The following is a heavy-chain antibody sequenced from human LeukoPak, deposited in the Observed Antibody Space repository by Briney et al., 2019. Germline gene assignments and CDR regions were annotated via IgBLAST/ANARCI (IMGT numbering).Heavy chain of an antibody. CDR3: ARDWCSATSCYGGNYFDP. D-gene: IGHD2-2*01. CDR2: ISVYNGNT. J-gene: IGHJ5*02. V-gene: IGHV1-18*01. Sequence: ASVKVSCKASGYTFTSYGISWVRQAPGQGLEWMGWISVYNGNTHYAQNLQGRVTMTTDTSTSTAHMELRSLRTDDTAVYYCARDWCSATSCYGGNYFDPWGQGTPVTVFS. CDR1: GYTFTSYG.